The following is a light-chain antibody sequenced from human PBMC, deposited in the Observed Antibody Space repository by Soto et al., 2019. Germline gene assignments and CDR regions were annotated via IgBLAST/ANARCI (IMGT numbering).Light chain of an antibody. CDR2: GAS. CDR3: RQYGSSPPRT. J-gene: IGKJ1*01. V-gene: IGKV3-20*01. CDR1: QSVSNDF. Sequence: EIVLTQSPDTLSLSPGETATLSCRASQSVSNDFLAWYQQKPGQAPRLLIYGASTRATDVPDRFSGSGSGADFTLSISRLEPADDAVYYCRQYGSSPPRTFGQGTKVDIK.